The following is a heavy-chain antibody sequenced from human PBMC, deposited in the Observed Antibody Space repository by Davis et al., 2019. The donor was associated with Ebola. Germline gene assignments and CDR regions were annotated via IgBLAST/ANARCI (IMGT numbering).Heavy chain of an antibody. CDR1: GGSFSGYY. CDR3: ARLDTAMVLYYYYGMDV. CDR2: INHSGST. V-gene: IGHV4-34*01. J-gene: IGHJ6*02. D-gene: IGHD5-18*01. Sequence: GSLRLSCAVYGGSFSGYYWSWIRQPPGKGLEWIGEINHSGSTNYNPSLKSRVTISVDTSKNQFSLKLSSVTAADTAVYYCARLDTAMVLYYYYGMDVWGQGTTVTVSS.